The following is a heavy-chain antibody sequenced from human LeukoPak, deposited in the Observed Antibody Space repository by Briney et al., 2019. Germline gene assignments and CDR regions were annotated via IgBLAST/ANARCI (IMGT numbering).Heavy chain of an antibody. V-gene: IGHV6-1*01. D-gene: IGHD6-13*01. Sequence: SQTLSLTCAISGDSVSSNSAAWNWLRQSPSRGLEWLGRTYYRSKWYNDYAVSVKSRITINPDTSKNQFSLQLNSVTPEDTAVYYCARDEGSSWYFPNWFDPWGQGTLVTVSS. J-gene: IGHJ5*02. CDR1: GDSVSSNSAA. CDR2: TYYRSKWYN. CDR3: ARDEGSSWYFPNWFDP.